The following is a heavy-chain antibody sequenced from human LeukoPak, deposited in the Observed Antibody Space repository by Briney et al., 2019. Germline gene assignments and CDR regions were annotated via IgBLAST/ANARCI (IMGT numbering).Heavy chain of an antibody. CDR2: ISPDGSDT. Sequence: GESLKISCKGSGYSFTSYWIGWMRQMPGKGLEWMGIISPDGSDTRYSPSFQGQVTISADKSINTAYLQWSSLKASDTAMYYCARHVRDGSTRYCDYWGQGTLVTVSS. J-gene: IGHJ4*02. CDR1: GYSFTSYW. V-gene: IGHV5-51*01. D-gene: IGHD5-24*01. CDR3: ARHVRDGSTRYCDY.